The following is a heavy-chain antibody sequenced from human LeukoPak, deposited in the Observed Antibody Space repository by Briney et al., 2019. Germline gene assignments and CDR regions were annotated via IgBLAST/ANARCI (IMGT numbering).Heavy chain of an antibody. CDR1: GYTFTGYY. CDR3: ASFEDGYNYIAPFDY. CDR2: INPNSGGT. Sequence: ASVKVSCKASGYTFTGYYMHWVRQAPGQGLEWMGWINPNSGGTNYAQKFQGRVTMTRDTSISTAYMELSRLRSDDTAVYYCASFEDGYNYIAPFDYWGQGTLVTVSS. J-gene: IGHJ4*02. D-gene: IGHD5-24*01. V-gene: IGHV1-2*02.